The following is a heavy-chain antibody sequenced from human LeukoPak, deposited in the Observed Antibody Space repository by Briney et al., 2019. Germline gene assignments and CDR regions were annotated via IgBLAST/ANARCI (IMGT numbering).Heavy chain of an antibody. V-gene: IGHV3-30*18. Sequence: PGGSLRLSCAASGFTFSSYGMHWVRQAPGKGLEWVAVISYDGNNKYYADSVKGRFTISRDNSKNTLYLQMNSLRAEDTAVYYCAKGVAIAARRGPPQHWGQGTLVTVSS. CDR1: GFTFSSYG. D-gene: IGHD6-6*01. CDR2: ISYDGNNK. CDR3: AKGVAIAARRGPPQH. J-gene: IGHJ1*01.